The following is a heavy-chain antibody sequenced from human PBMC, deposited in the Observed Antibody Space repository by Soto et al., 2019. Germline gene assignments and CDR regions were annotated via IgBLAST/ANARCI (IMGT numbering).Heavy chain of an antibody. D-gene: IGHD2-15*01. CDR2: ISGSTDDT. V-gene: IGHV3-23*01. CDR3: AKEVFGVVAGSGLDT. CDR1: EFIFPTYA. Sequence: EVQLLESGGALVQPGWSLRLSCAASEFIFPTYAMTWVRQAPGKGLEWVSSISGSTDDTFYADSVKGRFTISRDNSKNTLFLQMNSLRAEDTAVYYCAKEVFGVVAGSGLDTWGKGTLVNVSS. J-gene: IGHJ5*02.